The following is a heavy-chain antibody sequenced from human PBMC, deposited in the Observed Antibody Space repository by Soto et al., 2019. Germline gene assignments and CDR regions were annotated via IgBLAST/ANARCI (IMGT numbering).Heavy chain of an antibody. Sequence: ASVKVSCKASGYTFTSYGISWGRQAPGQGLEWMGWISAYNGNTNYAQKLQGRVTMTTDTSTSTAYMELRSLRSDDTAVYYCARASPTSLVGAIDYWGQGTLVTVSS. D-gene: IGHD1-26*01. CDR2: ISAYNGNT. CDR1: GYTFTSYG. CDR3: ARASPTSLVGAIDY. V-gene: IGHV1-18*01. J-gene: IGHJ4*02.